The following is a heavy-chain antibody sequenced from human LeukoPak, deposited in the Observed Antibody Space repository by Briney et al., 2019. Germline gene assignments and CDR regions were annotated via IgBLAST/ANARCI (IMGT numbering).Heavy chain of an antibody. Sequence: SETLSLTCTVSGGSISSYYWSWIRQPPGKGLEWIGYIYYSGSTNYNPSLKSRVTISVDTSKNQFSLKLSSVTAAETAVYYCARVRDILTGLYFDYWGQGTLVTVSS. D-gene: IGHD3-9*01. V-gene: IGHV4-59*01. J-gene: IGHJ4*02. CDR3: ARVRDILTGLYFDY. CDR2: IYYSGST. CDR1: GGSISSYY.